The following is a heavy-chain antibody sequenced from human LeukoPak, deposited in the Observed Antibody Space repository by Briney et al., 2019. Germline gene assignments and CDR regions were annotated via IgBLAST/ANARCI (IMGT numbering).Heavy chain of an antibody. J-gene: IGHJ5*02. CDR2: IFYTGST. CDR3: ARDQMGFDP. CDR1: GGSISSNRYY. Sequence: SETLSLTRTVSGGSISSNRYYWGWIRQPPGKGLKWIGNIFYTGSTYYNPSLKSRVTISVDTSKNQFSLQLNSVTPEDTAVYYCARDQMGFDPWGQGILVTVSS. D-gene: IGHD5-24*01. V-gene: IGHV4-39*02.